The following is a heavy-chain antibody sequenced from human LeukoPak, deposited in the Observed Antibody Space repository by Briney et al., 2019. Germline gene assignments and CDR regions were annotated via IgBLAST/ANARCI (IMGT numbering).Heavy chain of an antibody. D-gene: IGHD6-13*01. CDR1: GFTFSNYN. CDR3: ARVSTAVSLAIDY. CDR2: ISSSSRYM. V-gene: IGHV3-21*06. Sequence: GGSLRLSCAASGFTFSNYNMNWVRQAPGKGLEWVSVISSSSRYMYYADSVKGRFTISRDNAKNSLYLQMNSLRAEDTAVYYCARVSTAVSLAIDYWGQGTLVTVSS. J-gene: IGHJ4*02.